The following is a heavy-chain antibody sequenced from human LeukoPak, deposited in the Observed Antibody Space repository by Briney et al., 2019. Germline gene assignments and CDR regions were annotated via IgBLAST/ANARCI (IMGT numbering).Heavy chain of an antibody. CDR2: INHSGST. D-gene: IGHD6-13*01. J-gene: IGHJ6*02. Sequence: SETLSLTCAVYGGSFSGYYWSWIRQPPGKGLEWIGEINHSGSTNYNPSLKSRVTISVDTSKNQFSLKLSSVTAADTAVYYCARPKYSSSWSLYYYYGMDVWGQGTTVTVSS. CDR3: ARPKYSSSWSLYYYYGMDV. CDR1: GGSFSGYY. V-gene: IGHV4-34*01.